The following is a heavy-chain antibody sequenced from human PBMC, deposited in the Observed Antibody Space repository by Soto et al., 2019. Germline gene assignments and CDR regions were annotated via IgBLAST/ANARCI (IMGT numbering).Heavy chain of an antibody. CDR2: IYYSGST. V-gene: IGHV4-61*01. Sequence: SETLSLTCTVSGGSVSSGSYYWSWIRQPPGKGLEWIGYIYYSGSTNYNPSLKSRVTISVDTSKTQFSLTLSSVTAADTAVYYCARTYCSGGSCHFDYWGQGTLVTVSS. CDR1: GGSVSSGSYY. CDR3: ARTYCSGGSCHFDY. D-gene: IGHD2-15*01. J-gene: IGHJ4*02.